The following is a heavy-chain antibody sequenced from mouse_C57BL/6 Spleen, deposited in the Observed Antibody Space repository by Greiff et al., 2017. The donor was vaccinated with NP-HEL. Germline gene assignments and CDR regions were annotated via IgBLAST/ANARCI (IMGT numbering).Heavy chain of an antibody. CDR3: ARVDSHYYYGTGFAY. D-gene: IGHD1-1*01. J-gene: IGHJ3*01. Sequence: QVQLQQSGAELMKPGASVKLSCKATGYTFTGYWIEWVKQRPGHGLEWIGEILPGGGCTNYNEKFKGKATFTADTSSNTAYMQLSSLTTEDSAISECARVDSHYYYGTGFAYWGQGTLVTVSA. V-gene: IGHV1-9*01. CDR2: ILPGGGCT. CDR1: GYTFTGYW.